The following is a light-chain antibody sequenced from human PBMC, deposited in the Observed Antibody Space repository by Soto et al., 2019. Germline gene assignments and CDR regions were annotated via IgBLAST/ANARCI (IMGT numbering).Light chain of an antibody. V-gene: IGKV1-5*01. CDR3: QQYDILPIT. J-gene: IGKJ4*01. CDR1: QTISSW. Sequence: DIQMTQSPYTLSASVGDRVTITCRASQTISSWLAWYQQKPGKAPKLLIHDASILQTGVPSRFSGSGSGTDFTFTITSLQPEDIATYYCQQYDILPITFGGGTKVDIK. CDR2: DAS.